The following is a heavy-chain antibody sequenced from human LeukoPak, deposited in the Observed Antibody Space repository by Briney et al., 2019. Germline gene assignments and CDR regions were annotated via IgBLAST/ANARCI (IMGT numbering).Heavy chain of an antibody. CDR1: GGTFIIYA. Sequence: ASVKVSFKASGGTFIIYAISWVRQAPGQGLEWMGWRSTNHGHTNYAQNLQGRVTMTTDTSTSTAYMELRSLRSDDTAVYYCAREFPSIVVVPAAMEHWFDPWGQGTLVTVSS. V-gene: IGHV1-18*01. D-gene: IGHD2-2*01. CDR2: RSTNHGHT. CDR3: AREFPSIVVVPAAMEHWFDP. J-gene: IGHJ5*02.